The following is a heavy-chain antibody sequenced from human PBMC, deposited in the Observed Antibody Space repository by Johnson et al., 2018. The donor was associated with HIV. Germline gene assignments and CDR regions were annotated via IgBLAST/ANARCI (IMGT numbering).Heavy chain of an antibody. D-gene: IGHD1-1*01. CDR3: ARDLAGTERGNAFDI. V-gene: IGHV3-30-3*01. CDR2: ISYDGSNK. Sequence: QVQLVESGGGLVQPGGSLRLSCAASGFTFSSYAMHWVRQAPGKGLEWVAVISYDGSNKYYADSVKGRFTISRDNSKNTLYLQMNSLRAEDTAVYYCARDLAGTERGNAFDIWGQGTMVTVSS. J-gene: IGHJ3*02. CDR1: GFTFSSYA.